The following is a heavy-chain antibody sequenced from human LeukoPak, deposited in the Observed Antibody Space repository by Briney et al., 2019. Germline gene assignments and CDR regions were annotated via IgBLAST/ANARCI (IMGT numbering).Heavy chain of an antibody. CDR2: IYYSGSS. Sequence: PSETLSLTCNVSGGSISGYHWSWIRQPPGKGLEWLGYIYYSGSSNYNPSLKSRVTMSADTSKNQFSLKLSSVTAADTAVYYCAFIHHYGSASWFDPWGQGTLVTVSS. D-gene: IGHD3-10*01. CDR3: AFIHHYGSASWFDP. V-gene: IGHV4-59*04. CDR1: GGSISGYH. J-gene: IGHJ5*02.